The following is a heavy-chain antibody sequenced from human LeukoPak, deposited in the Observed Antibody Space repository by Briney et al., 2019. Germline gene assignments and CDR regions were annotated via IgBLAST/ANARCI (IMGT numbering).Heavy chain of an antibody. D-gene: IGHD2-2*03. CDR2: IESSADGATT. CDR3: VTPPPGYCSSSKCYGYFQH. Sequence: GGSLRLSCAASGFSFNNAWMSWVRQAPGKGLEWVARIESSADGATTEYAAPVKGRLTISRGDSRNTLYLQMNSLKTEDTAVYYCVTPPPGYCSSSKCYGYFQHWGQGTLVTVSS. V-gene: IGHV3-15*04. CDR1: GFSFNNAW. J-gene: IGHJ1*01.